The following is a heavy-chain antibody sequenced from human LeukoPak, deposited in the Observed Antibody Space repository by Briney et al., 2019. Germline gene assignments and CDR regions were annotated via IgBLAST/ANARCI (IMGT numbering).Heavy chain of an antibody. CDR2: IYYSGST. V-gene: IGHV4-59*12. D-gene: IGHD5-24*01. CDR3: ARLGRWLQFRWFDP. CDR1: GGSISSYY. J-gene: IGHJ5*02. Sequence: PSETLSLTCTVSGGSISSYYWSWIRQPPGKGLEWIGYIYYSGSTNYKPSLKSRVTISVDTSKNQFSLKLSSVTAADTAVYYCARLGRWLQFRWFDPWGQGTLVTVSS.